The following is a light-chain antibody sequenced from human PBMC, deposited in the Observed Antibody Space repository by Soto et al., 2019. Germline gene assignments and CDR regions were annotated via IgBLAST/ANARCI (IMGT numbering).Light chain of an antibody. CDR3: QHYGSSPLT. CDR1: ESLGSSY. V-gene: IGKV3-20*01. J-gene: IGKJ4*01. CDR2: SGS. Sequence: EIVLTQSPVTLSLSPGDRATLSCRASESLGSSYLAWYQQKPGQSPRLLIYSGSSRAAGIPDRFSGSGSATDFTLTISSLEPEDFAVYYCQHYGSSPLTFGGGTKV.